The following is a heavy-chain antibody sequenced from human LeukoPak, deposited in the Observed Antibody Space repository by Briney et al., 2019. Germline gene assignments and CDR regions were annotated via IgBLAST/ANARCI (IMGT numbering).Heavy chain of an antibody. V-gene: IGHV3-53*01. CDR1: GFTVSSNY. CDR2: IYSGGSI. J-gene: IGHJ3*02. CDR3: ARGENDAFDI. Sequence: GGSLRPSCAASGFTVSSNYMSWVRQAPGKGLEWVSAIYSGGSIYYADSVKGRFTISRDNSMNTLYLQMNSLRAEDTAVYYCARGENDAFDIWGQGTMVTVSS.